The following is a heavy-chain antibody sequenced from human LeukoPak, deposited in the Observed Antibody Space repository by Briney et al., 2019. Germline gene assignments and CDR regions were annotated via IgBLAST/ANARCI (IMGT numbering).Heavy chain of an antibody. V-gene: IGHV4-4*07. CDR1: GGSNSSYY. Sequence: SETLSLTCTVSGGSNSSYYWSWIRQPAGKGLEWIGRIYTSGSTNYNPSLKSRVTMSVDTSKNQFSLKLSSVTAADTAVYYCATYYYDSSGYLSRFDYWGQGTLVTVSS. CDR3: ATYYYDSSGYLSRFDY. CDR2: IYTSGST. J-gene: IGHJ4*02. D-gene: IGHD3-22*01.